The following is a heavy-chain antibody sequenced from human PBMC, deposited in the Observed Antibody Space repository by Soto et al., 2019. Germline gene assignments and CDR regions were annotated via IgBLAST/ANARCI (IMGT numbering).Heavy chain of an antibody. Sequence: QLQLQESGPGLVKPSETLSLTCTVSGDSITTGYYYWGWIRQPPGKGLEWIGSIFHSGNSYYNPCLKSRVTISVEASSNPSSLNLTSVTAADTAVYYCPRIGVVVVATSADGRVDPWGQGNRVTVSS. CDR2: IFHSGNS. V-gene: IGHV4-39*01. CDR3: PRIGVVVVATSADGRVDP. CDR1: GDSITTGYYY. D-gene: IGHD2-15*01. J-gene: IGHJ5*02.